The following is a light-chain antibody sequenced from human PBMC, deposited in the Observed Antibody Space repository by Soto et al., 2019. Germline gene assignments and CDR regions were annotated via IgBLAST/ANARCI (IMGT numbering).Light chain of an antibody. CDR3: SSVISSSTLV. Sequence: QSALTQPASVSGAPGQSITISCTGTSSDVGDYKYVSWYQKHPGKAPKALIYEVSNRPSDVSLRFSGSKSGTTAFLTISGIQAEDEADYYCSSVISSSTLVFGSGTKLTVL. J-gene: IGLJ1*01. V-gene: IGLV2-14*01. CDR1: SSDVGDYKY. CDR2: EVS.